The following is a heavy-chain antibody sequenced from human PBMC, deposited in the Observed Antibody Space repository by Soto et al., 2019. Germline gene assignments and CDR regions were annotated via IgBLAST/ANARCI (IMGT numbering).Heavy chain of an antibody. D-gene: IGHD3-22*01. Sequence: PWETLSLTWTVSGGCIISYYWSWIRQPPGEGLEWIGYIYYSGSTNYNPSLKSRVTISVDTSKNQFSLKLSSVTAADTAVYYCARGAYYYDSSGYFGLDYWGQGTLVTVSS. CDR3: ARGAYYYDSSGYFGLDY. V-gene: IGHV4-59*01. CDR1: GGCIISYY. J-gene: IGHJ4*02. CDR2: IYYSGST.